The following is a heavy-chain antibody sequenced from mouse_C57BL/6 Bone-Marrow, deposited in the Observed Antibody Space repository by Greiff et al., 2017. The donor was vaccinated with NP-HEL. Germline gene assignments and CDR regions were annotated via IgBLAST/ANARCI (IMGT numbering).Heavy chain of an antibody. Sequence: QVQLQQSGPELVKPGASVKISCKASGYAFSSSWMNWVKQRPGKGLEWIGRIYSGDGDTNYNGKFKGKATLTADKSSSTAYMQLSSLTSEDSAVYFCARSSIYYYGSSSFAYWGQGTLVTVSA. CDR2: IYSGDGDT. V-gene: IGHV1-82*01. CDR1: GYAFSSSW. J-gene: IGHJ3*01. CDR3: ARSSIYYYGSSSFAY. D-gene: IGHD1-1*01.